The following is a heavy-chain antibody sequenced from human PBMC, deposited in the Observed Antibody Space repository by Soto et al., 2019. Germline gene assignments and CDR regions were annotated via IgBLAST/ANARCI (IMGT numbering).Heavy chain of an antibody. Sequence: PGGSLRLSCAVSGFTFSTYWMSWVRQAPGKGLEWLASIKQDGSEKYYVDSVKGRFTISRDNAKDSLYLQMNSLRGEDTGVYYCAGEEGPNKIFGGALFGYFDFWGQGTLVTVSS. J-gene: IGHJ4*02. V-gene: IGHV3-7*03. CDR3: AGEEGPNKIFGGALFGYFDF. CDR2: IKQDGSEK. D-gene: IGHD3-16*01. CDR1: GFTFSTYW.